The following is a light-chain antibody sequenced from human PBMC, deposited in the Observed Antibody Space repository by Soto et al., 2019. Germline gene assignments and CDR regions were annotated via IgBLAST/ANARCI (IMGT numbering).Light chain of an antibody. J-gene: IGKJ2*01. V-gene: IGKV1-9*01. CDR1: QGISSS. CDR2: AAS. CDR3: QQLNTYPHT. Sequence: DIQLTQSQSFLSASVGDRVTITCRASQGISSSLAWFQQKPGKAPKLLIYAASTLQSRVPSRFSGSGSGTDFTLTISRLQPEDFATYYCQQLNTYPHTFGQGTKLEIK.